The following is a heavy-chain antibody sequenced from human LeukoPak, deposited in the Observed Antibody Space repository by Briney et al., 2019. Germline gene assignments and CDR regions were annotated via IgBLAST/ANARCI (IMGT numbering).Heavy chain of an antibody. Sequence: PGGSLRLSCATSGFTFSIYGMSWVRQAPGKGLEWASAISGSGGSTYYADSVKGRFTISRDNSKNTLYLQMNSLRAEDTAVYYCAKDNSRGDAFDIWGQGTMVTVSS. CDR1: GFTFSIYG. V-gene: IGHV3-23*01. CDR2: ISGSGGST. J-gene: IGHJ3*02. CDR3: AKDNSRGDAFDI.